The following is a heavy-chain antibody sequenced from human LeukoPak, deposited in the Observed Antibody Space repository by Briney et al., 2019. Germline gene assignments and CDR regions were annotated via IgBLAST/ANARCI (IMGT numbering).Heavy chain of an antibody. Sequence: ASVKVSCKASGYTFTGYYMHWVRQAPGQGLEWMGWINPNSGGTNYAQKFQGRVTMTRDTSISTAYMELSSLRSDDTAVYYCARAGVRYYYDSSGYYLDFDFWGQGTLVTVSS. J-gene: IGHJ4*02. CDR3: ARAGVRYYYDSSGYYLDFDF. CDR2: INPNSGGT. V-gene: IGHV1-2*02. CDR1: GYTFTGYY. D-gene: IGHD3-22*01.